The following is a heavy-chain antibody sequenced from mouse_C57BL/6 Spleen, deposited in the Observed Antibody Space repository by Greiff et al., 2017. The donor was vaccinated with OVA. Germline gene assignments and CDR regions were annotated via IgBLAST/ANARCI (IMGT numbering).Heavy chain of an antibody. J-gene: IGHJ2*01. CDR1: GFTFSDYG. V-gene: IGHV5-17*01. D-gene: IGHD1-1*01. Sequence: DVKLVESGGGLVKPGGSLKLSCAASGFTFSDYGMHWVRQAPEKGLEWVAYISRGSSTIYYTDTVKGRFTFSRDNATNTLFLQMTSLRSDDRARYYGAGATSVVPYYCDYWGQGTTLTVSS. CDR3: AGATSVVPYYCDY. CDR2: ISRGSSTI.